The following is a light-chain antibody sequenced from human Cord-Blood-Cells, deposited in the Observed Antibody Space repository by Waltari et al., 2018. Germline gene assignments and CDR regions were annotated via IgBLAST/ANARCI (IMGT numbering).Light chain of an antibody. CDR3: QQYYSTPWT. V-gene: IGKV4-1*01. Sequence: DIVMTQSPDSLAVSLCERATINCKSSQSVSYSSNNKNYLAWYHQKPGQPPKQLIYWASTRESGVPDRFSGSGSGTDFTLTISSLQAEDVAVYYCQQYYSTPWTFGQGTKVEIK. CDR2: WAS. CDR1: QSVSYSSNNKNY. J-gene: IGKJ1*01.